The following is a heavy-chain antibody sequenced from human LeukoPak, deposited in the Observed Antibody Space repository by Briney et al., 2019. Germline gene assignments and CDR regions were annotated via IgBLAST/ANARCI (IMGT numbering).Heavy chain of an antibody. D-gene: IGHD3-9*01. Sequence: SQTLSLTCAISGDSVSSNSAAWDWIRQSPSRGLEWLGGTYYRSKWYNDYAVSVKSRITINPDTSKNQFSLQLNSVTPEDTAVYYCAGTHTIPYYFDYWGQGTLVTVSS. V-gene: IGHV6-1*01. CDR1: GDSVSSNSAA. CDR3: AGTHTIPYYFDY. J-gene: IGHJ4*02. CDR2: TYYRSKWYN.